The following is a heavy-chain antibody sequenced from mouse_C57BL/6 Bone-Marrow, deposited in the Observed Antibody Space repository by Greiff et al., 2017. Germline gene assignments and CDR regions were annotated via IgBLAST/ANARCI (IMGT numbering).Heavy chain of an antibody. J-gene: IGHJ2*01. Sequence: VQLQQSGAELVRPGASVKVSCKASGYTFTSYWMHWVKQRPGHGLEWIGRIHPSDSDTNYNQKFKGKATLTVDKSSSTAYLQLSSLTSESSEVYVCAIILDYYDSSYPDYWGQGTTLTVSS. CDR3: AIILDYYDSSYPDY. CDR2: IHPSDSDT. V-gene: IGHV1-74*01. CDR1: GYTFTSYW. D-gene: IGHD1-1*01.